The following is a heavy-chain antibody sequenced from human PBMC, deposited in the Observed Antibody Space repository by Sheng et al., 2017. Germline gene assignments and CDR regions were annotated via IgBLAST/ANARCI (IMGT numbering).Heavy chain of an antibody. Sequence: EVQLVESGGGLVQPGGSLRLSCAASGFTVSSNYMSWVRQAPGKGLEWVSVIYIGGSTYYADSVKGRFTISRHNSKNTLYLQMNSLRAEDTAVYYCARDRRDGYNYKAFDIWGQGTMVTVSS. CDR1: GFTVSSNY. D-gene: IGHD5-12*01. V-gene: IGHV3-53*04. CDR3: ARDRRDGYNYKAFDI. CDR2: IYIGGST. J-gene: IGHJ3*02.